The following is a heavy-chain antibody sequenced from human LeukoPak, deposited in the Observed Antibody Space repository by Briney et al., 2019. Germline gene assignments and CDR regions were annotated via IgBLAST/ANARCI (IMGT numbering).Heavy chain of an antibody. J-gene: IGHJ4*02. D-gene: IGHD4-17*01. CDR1: GLTFSSYG. Sequence: GRSLRLSCAASGLTFSSYGMHWVRQAPGKGLEWVAVIWYDGSNKYYADSVKGRFTISRDNSKNTLYLQMNSLRAEDTAVYYCARDPDYGDERSFDYWGQGTLVTVSS. V-gene: IGHV3-33*01. CDR2: IWYDGSNK. CDR3: ARDPDYGDERSFDY.